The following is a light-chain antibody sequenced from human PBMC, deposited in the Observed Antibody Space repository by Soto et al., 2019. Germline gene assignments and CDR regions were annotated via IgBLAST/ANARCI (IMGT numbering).Light chain of an antibody. V-gene: IGKV3-20*01. CDR2: GVY. CDR3: QHYGYSQWK. Sequence: IVLTQSPGTLSLSPGERATLSCRASQTGNNNYLAWYQHKSGQAPRLLIYGVYTRASGIPDRFSGSGSGTEFTLTITRLEPEDSAVYFCQHYGYSQWKFGHGTKVDIK. J-gene: IGKJ1*01. CDR1: QTGNNNY.